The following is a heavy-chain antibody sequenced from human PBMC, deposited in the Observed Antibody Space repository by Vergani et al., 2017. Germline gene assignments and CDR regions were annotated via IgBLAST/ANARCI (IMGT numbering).Heavy chain of an antibody. Sequence: QVHLVESGGGVVQPGRSLRLSCVVSGFTSSYYGMHWVRQAPGKGLEWVAVISYDGTQKYYADSVKGRFTISRDNSKSTLYLQMNSLRTEDTAVYYCATQSCGTPGCQIGSFREWGQGTLVTVSS. D-gene: IGHD1-1*01. CDR1: GFTSSYYG. CDR2: ISYDGTQK. J-gene: IGHJ1*01. V-gene: IGHV3-30*03. CDR3: ATQSCGTPGCQIGSFRE.